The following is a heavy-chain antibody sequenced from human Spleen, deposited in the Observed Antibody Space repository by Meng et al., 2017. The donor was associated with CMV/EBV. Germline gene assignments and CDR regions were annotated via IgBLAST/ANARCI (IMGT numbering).Heavy chain of an antibody. J-gene: IGHJ5*02. V-gene: IGHV3-53*01. CDR2: IFSDGST. D-gene: IGHD4-17*01. CDR3: AKEPDYGEGFDP. Sequence: SCAASGFTVSTNYMSWVRQAPGKGLEWVSVIFSDGSTYYAHSVTGRFIISRDNSKNTLYLQMNSLRAEDTAVYFCAKEPDYGEGFDPWGQGTLVTVSS. CDR1: GFTVSTNY.